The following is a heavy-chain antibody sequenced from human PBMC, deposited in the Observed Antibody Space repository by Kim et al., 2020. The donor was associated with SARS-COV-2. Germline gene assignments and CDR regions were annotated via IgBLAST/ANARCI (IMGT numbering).Heavy chain of an antibody. V-gene: IGHV3-48*03. J-gene: IGHJ5*02. Sequence: GGSLRLSCAASGFTFSSYEMNWVRQAPGKGLEWVSYISSSGSTIYYADSVKGRFTISRDNAKNSLYLQMNSLRAEDTAVYYCARVRVVPAANLVDLFDPWGQGTLVTVSS. CDR2: ISSSGSTI. D-gene: IGHD2-2*01. CDR3: ARVRVVPAANLVDLFDP. CDR1: GFTFSSYE.